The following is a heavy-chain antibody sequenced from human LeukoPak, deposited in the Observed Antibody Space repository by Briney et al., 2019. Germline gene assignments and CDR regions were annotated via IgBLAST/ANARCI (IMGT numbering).Heavy chain of an antibody. J-gene: IGHJ4*02. V-gene: IGHV3-30*01. D-gene: IGHD3-16*01. CDR1: GFTFSSYA. CDR3: ARVGGRGLFLAY. CDR2: ISYDGSNK. Sequence: GGSLRLSCAASGFTFSSYAMHWVRQAPGKGLEWVAVISYDGSNKYYADSVKGRFTISRDNSKNTLYLQMNSLRAEDTAVYYCARVGGRGLFLAYWGQGTLATVSS.